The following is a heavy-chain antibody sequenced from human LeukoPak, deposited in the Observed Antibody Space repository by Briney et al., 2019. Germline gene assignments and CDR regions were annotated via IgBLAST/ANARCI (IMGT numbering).Heavy chain of an antibody. CDR2: ISAYNGNT. J-gene: IGHJ5*02. CDR1: GYTFTSYG. CDR3: ARDLIRYSSSWYWFDP. Sequence: AASVKVSCKASGYTFTSYGISWVRQAPGQGLEWMGWISAYNGNTNYAQKLQGRVTMSTDTSTSTAYMELRSLRSDDTAVYYCARDLIRYSSSWYWFDPGAREPWSPSPQ. D-gene: IGHD6-13*01. V-gene: IGHV1-18*04.